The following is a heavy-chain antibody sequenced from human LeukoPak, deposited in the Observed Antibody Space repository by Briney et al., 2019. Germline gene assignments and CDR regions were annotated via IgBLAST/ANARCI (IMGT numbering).Heavy chain of an antibody. CDR1: GFTFSSYS. Sequence: GGSLRLSCAASGFTFSSYSMNWVRQAPGKGLEWVSAISNNGGYTYYADSVQGRFTISRDNSKNTLYLQMNSLRAEDTAVYYCAKRATIGYWGQGTLVTVSS. V-gene: IGHV3-23*01. D-gene: IGHD5-12*01. J-gene: IGHJ4*02. CDR3: AKRATIGY. CDR2: ISNNGGYT.